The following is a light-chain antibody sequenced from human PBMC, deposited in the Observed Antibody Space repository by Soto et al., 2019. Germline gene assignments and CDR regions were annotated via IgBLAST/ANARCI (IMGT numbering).Light chain of an antibody. CDR1: QGIRND. Sequence: AIQMTQSPSSLSASVGDRVTITCRASQGIRNDLGWYQQKPGKAPKLLIYAASSLQSGVPSRFSGSGSGTDFTLTIRSLKPDEFATYSCLQDYNYPRTFGQGTKVEIK. CDR2: AAS. CDR3: LQDYNYPRT. V-gene: IGKV1-6*01. J-gene: IGKJ1*01.